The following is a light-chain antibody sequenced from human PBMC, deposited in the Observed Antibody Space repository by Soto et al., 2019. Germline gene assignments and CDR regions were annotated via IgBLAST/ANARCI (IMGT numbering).Light chain of an antibody. CDR3: QQYNNWPWT. Sequence: EIVMTQSPATLSVSPGERATLSCRASQSVSSNLAWYQQKPGQAPRLLIYGASTRATGIPARFSGSGSGTEFPLPISSLQSEDFAVYSCQQYNNWPWTFGHGTKVEIK. V-gene: IGKV3-15*01. J-gene: IGKJ1*01. CDR1: QSVSSN. CDR2: GAS.